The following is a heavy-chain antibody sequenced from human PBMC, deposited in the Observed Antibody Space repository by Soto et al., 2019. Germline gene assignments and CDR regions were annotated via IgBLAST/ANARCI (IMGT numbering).Heavy chain of an antibody. CDR1: GYSFTDYH. CDR2: INPKSGGT. J-gene: IGHJ6*02. D-gene: IGHD2-8*01. Sequence: ASVKVSCKASGYSFTDYHIHWVRQAPGQGLEWLGRINPKSGGTSTAQKFQGRVTMTTDTSISTASMELTRLTSDDTAIYYCARGDSTDCSNGVCSFFYNHDMDVWGQGTTVTVSS. V-gene: IGHV1-2*06. CDR3: ARGDSTDCSNGVCSFFYNHDMDV.